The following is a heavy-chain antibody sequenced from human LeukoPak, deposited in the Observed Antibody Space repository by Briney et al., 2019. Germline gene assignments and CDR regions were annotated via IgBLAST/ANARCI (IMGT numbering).Heavy chain of an antibody. Sequence: GGSLRLSCAASGFTFSSYEMNWVRQAPGKGLEWVSYISSSGSTIYYADSVKGRFTISRDDAKNSLYLQMNSLRAEDTAVYYCARDEVTPDYWGQGTLVTVSS. D-gene: IGHD5-18*01. J-gene: IGHJ4*02. CDR2: ISSSGSTI. CDR3: ARDEVTPDY. CDR1: GFTFSSYE. V-gene: IGHV3-48*03.